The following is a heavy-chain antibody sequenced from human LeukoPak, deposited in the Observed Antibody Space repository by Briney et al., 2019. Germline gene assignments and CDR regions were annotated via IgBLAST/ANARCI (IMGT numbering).Heavy chain of an antibody. Sequence: ASVKVSCKASGYTFTGYYMHWVRQPPGQGLEWMGWINPNSSGRNYDQKFQGRVTMTRDTSISKVYMELRRLRSDDTAVYYCARDRRDYYDSSGYIFPPTAPDCWGQGTLVTVSS. D-gene: IGHD3-22*01. CDR2: INPNSSGR. J-gene: IGHJ4*02. CDR1: GYTFTGYY. V-gene: IGHV1-2*02. CDR3: ARDRRDYYDSSGYIFPPTAPDC.